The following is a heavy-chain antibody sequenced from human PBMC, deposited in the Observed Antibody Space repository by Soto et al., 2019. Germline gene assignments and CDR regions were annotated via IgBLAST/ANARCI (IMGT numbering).Heavy chain of an antibody. D-gene: IGHD1-1*01. CDR2: IKQDGSET. J-gene: IGHJ4*02. Sequence: VQLVESGGGLVQPGGSLRLSCAASRFTFSSYWMSWVRQAPGKGLEWVANIKQDGSETYYVDSVKGRFTISRDNAKNSLYLQMNSLRAEDTAVYYCARDSGTSDYWGQGTLVTVSP. V-gene: IGHV3-7*01. CDR1: RFTFSSYW. CDR3: ARDSGTSDY.